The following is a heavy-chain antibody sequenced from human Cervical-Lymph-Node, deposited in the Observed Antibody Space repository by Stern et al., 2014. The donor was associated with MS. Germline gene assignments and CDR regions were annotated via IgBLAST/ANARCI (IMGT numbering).Heavy chain of an antibody. J-gene: IGHJ4*02. CDR2: ISPYNRNT. CDR1: GYTFTYYA. CDR3: ARDDDYTRRAIDY. V-gene: IGHV1-18*01. D-gene: IGHD4-11*01. Sequence: QVQLVQSGAEVKKPGASVNVSCKTSGYTFTYYAISWIRQAPGQGLEWVGWISPYNRNTNFVQKLQGRVAMTTDTSTSTAYMELRSLRSDDTAVYYCARDDDYTRRAIDYWGQGTLVTVSS.